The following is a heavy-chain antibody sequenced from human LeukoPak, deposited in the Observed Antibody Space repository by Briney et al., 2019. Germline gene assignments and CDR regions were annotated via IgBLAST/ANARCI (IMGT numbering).Heavy chain of an antibody. CDR1: GFTFSSYA. Sequence: GGSLRLSCAASGFTFSSYAMSWVRQAPGKGLEWVSAIGGSGGSTYYADSVKGRFTISRDNSKNTLYLQMNSLRAEDTAVYYCAKTSTSRDIVVVPVAYWGQGTLVTVSS. CDR2: IGGSGGST. V-gene: IGHV3-23*01. D-gene: IGHD2-2*01. CDR3: AKTSTSRDIVVVPVAY. J-gene: IGHJ4*02.